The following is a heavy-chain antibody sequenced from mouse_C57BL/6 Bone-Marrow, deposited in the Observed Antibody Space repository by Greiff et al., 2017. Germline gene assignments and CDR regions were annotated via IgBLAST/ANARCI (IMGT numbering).Heavy chain of an antibody. J-gene: IGHJ3*01. V-gene: IGHV5-6*02. Sequence: EVMLVESGGDLVKPGGSLKLSCAASGFTFSSYGMSWVRQTPDKRLEWVATISSGGSYNYYPDSVKGRFPISRDNAKNTLYLQMSSLKSEDTAMYYCARHHAGVAYWGQGTLVTVSA. CDR3: ARHHAGVAY. CDR1: GFTFSSYG. CDR2: ISSGGSYN.